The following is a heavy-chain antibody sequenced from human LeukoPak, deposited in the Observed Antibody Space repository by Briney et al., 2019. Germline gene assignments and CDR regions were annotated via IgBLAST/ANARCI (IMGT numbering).Heavy chain of an antibody. J-gene: IGHJ4*02. CDR2: IYHSGST. Sequence: PSGTLSLTCAVSGGSISSSNWWSWVRQPPGKGLEWIGEIYHSGSTNYNPSLKSRVTISVDTSKNQFSLKLSSVTAADTAVYYWARGRGAGEGNHFDYWGQGTLVTVSS. CDR1: GGSISSSNW. CDR3: ARGRGAGEGNHFDY. D-gene: IGHD3-10*01. V-gene: IGHV4-4*02.